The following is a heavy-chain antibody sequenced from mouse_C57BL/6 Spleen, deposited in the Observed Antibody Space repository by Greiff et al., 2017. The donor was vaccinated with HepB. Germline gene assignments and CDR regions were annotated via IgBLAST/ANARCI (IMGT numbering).Heavy chain of an antibody. V-gene: IGHV1-54*01. D-gene: IGHD2-4*01. J-gene: IGHJ4*01. Sequence: QVQLQQPGAELVMPGASVKLSCKASGYTFTSYWMHWVKQRPGQGLEWIGVINPGSGGTNYNEKFKGKATLTADKSSSTAYMQLSSLTSEDSAVYFCAREGGDYAYAMDYWGQGTSVTVSS. CDR2: INPGSGGT. CDR1: GYTFTSYW. CDR3: AREGGDYAYAMDY.